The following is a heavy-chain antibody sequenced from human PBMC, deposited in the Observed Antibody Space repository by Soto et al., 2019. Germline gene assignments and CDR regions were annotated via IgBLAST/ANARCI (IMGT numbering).Heavy chain of an antibody. V-gene: IGHV1-18*04. D-gene: IGHD3-22*01. CDR2: ISAYNGNT. Sequence: ASVKVSCKASGYTFTSYGISWVRQAPGQGLEWMGWISAYNGNTNYARKLQGRVTMTTDTSTSTAYMELRSLRSDDTAVYYCARSGPYDSSGYVPYWGQGTLVTVS. J-gene: IGHJ4*02. CDR3: ARSGPYDSSGYVPY. CDR1: GYTFTSYG.